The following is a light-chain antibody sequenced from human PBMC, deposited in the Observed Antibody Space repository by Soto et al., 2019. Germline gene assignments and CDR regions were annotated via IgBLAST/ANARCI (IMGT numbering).Light chain of an antibody. V-gene: IGKV1-13*02. CDR2: DAS. CDR3: QQFNSYPPPAT. CDR1: QGISSA. Sequence: AIPLTQSPSSLSASVGDRVTITCRASQGISSALAWYQQKPGKAPKLLIYDASSLESGVPSRFSGSGSGTDFTLTISSLQPEDFATDYCQQFNSYPPPATFGQGTRLEIK. J-gene: IGKJ5*01.